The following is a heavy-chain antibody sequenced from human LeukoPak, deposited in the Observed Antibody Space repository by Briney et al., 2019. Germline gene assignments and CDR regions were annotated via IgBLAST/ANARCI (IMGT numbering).Heavy chain of an antibody. CDR3: ARDCGSDCSQAFDI. V-gene: IGHV3-7*05. D-gene: IGHD2-21*02. J-gene: IGHJ3*02. CDR1: GFTFSNYW. Sequence: PGGSLRLSCAASGFTFSNYWMSWVRQAPGKGLEWVADIKQDGTQKYYVDSVEGRFTISRDNAKNSPYLQMNSLRVEDTAVYYCARDCGSDCSQAFDIWGQGTMVTVSS. CDR2: IKQDGTQK.